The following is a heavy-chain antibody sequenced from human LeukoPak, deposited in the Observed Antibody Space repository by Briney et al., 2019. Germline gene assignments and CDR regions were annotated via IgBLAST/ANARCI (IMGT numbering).Heavy chain of an antibody. J-gene: IGHJ4*02. D-gene: IGHD6-13*01. CDR2: IYPGDSDT. V-gene: IGHV5-51*01. CDR1: GYSFTGYW. Sequence: GESLKISCKGSGYSFTGYWIVWVRQMPEKGLEWMGIIYPGDSDTRYSPSFQGQVTISADKSINTAYLQWSSLKASDTAIYYCATYQSSSLAAAGSFDYWGQGTLVTVSS. CDR3: ATYQSSSLAAAGSFDY.